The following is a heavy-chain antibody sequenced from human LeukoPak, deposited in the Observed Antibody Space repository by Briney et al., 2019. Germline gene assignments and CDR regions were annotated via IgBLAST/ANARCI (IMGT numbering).Heavy chain of an antibody. CDR2: ISGSGSDT. Sequence: GGSLRLSCAASGFTFSSYAMSWVRQAPGKGLEWVSGISGSGSDTYYADSVKGRFTISRDNSMNTLYLQMNSLRAEDTAVYYCAKMPDTIIVVVRGDIYYFDYWGQGTLVTVSS. V-gene: IGHV3-23*01. CDR3: AKMPDTIIVVVRGDIYYFDY. D-gene: IGHD3-22*01. J-gene: IGHJ4*02. CDR1: GFTFSSYA.